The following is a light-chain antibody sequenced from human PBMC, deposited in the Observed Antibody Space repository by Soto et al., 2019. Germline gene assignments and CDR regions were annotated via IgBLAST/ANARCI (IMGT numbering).Light chain of an antibody. CDR1: QSVSSY. CDR3: QQRGNWIT. Sequence: EIVLTQSPATLSLSPGERATLSCRASQSVSSYLAWYQQKPGQAPRLLIYDASNTSPGIPARFSGSGSGTDFTLTISSLEPEDFAVYYCQQRGNWITFGQRTQMDIK. J-gene: IGKJ5*01. V-gene: IGKV3-11*01. CDR2: DAS.